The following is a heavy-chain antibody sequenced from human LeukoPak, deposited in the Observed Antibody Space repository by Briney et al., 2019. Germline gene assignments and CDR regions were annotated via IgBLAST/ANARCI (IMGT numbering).Heavy chain of an antibody. CDR1: GFAFLNYG. CDR2: ISGSGVTT. CDR3: AKDRVGATLYFDY. J-gene: IGHJ4*02. Sequence: GGTLRLSCAASGFAFLNYGMSWVRQAPGKGLEWVSAISGSGVTTYYAGSVKGRFTISRDNSKNTLYVQMNSLRAEDTAVYYCAKDRVGATLYFDYWGQGTLVTVSS. V-gene: IGHV3-23*01. D-gene: IGHD1-26*01.